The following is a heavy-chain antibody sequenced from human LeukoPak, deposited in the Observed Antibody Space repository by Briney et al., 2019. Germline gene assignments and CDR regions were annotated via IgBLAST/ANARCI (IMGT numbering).Heavy chain of an antibody. Sequence: PGGSLRLSCAASGFTFSSYSMNWVRQAPGKGLEWVSSISSSSSYIYYADSVKGRFTISRDDAKNTLYLQMNSLRAEDTAVYYCAREAVAGTEDYWGQGTLVTVSS. J-gene: IGHJ4*02. CDR1: GFTFSSYS. CDR3: AREAVAGTEDY. D-gene: IGHD6-19*01. CDR2: ISSSSSYI. V-gene: IGHV3-21*01.